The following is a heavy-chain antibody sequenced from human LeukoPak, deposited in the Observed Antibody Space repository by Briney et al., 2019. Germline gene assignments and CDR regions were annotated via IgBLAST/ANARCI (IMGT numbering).Heavy chain of an antibody. CDR3: AKIVPAAIQLIDY. V-gene: IGHV3-7*03. CDR2: INQYGGEK. D-gene: IGHD2-2*01. CDR1: GFTFSNYW. Sequence: PGGSLRLSCAASGFTFSNYWLNWVRQAPGKGLEWVATINQYGGEKYYVDSVKGRFTISRDNSKNTLYLQMNSLRAEDTAVYYCAKIVPAAIQLIDYWGQGTLVTVSS. J-gene: IGHJ4*02.